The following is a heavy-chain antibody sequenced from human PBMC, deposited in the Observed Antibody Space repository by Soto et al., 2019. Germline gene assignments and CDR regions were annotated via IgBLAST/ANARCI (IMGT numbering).Heavy chain of an antibody. CDR2: IYSGGST. CDR1: GFTVSSNY. Sequence: PGGSLRLSCAASGFTVSSNYMSWVRQAPGKGLEWVSVIYSGGSTYFADSVKGRFTISRDNSKNTLYLQMNSLRAEDTAVYYCARVDWNYYGMDVWGQGTTVTVSS. D-gene: IGHD1-1*01. V-gene: IGHV3-53*01. J-gene: IGHJ6*02. CDR3: ARVDWNYYGMDV.